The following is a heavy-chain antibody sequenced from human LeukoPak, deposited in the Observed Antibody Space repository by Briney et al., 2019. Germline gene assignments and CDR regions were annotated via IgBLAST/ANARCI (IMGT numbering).Heavy chain of an antibody. J-gene: IGHJ5*02. CDR2: IQPDGSEQ. CDR1: GFTFGSYW. CDR3: ASQSYARFDP. Sequence: GGSLRLSCAASGFTFGSYWMSWVRQAPGKGLEWVGNIQPDGSEQYPVDSVKGRFTISRDNSRKLLFLQMNSLRVEDTAVYYCASQSYARFDPWGQGTLVTVSS. V-gene: IGHV3-7*01. D-gene: IGHD3-16*01.